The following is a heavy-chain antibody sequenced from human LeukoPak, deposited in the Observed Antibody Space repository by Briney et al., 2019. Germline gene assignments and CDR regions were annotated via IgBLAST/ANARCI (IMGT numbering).Heavy chain of an antibody. J-gene: IGHJ3*02. CDR3: AKADTAMITLMAFDI. Sequence: GGSLRLSCEVSGFILSDYFMNWVRQAPGKGPEWVSYINDNGDIIYYADSVKGRFTISRDNAKNSLYLQMNSLRAEDTAFYYCAKADTAMITLMAFDIWGQGTMVTVSS. CDR2: INDNGDII. V-gene: IGHV3-11*01. CDR1: GFILSDYF. D-gene: IGHD5-18*01.